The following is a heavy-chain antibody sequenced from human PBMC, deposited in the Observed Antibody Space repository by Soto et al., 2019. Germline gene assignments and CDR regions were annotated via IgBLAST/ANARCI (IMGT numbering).Heavy chain of an antibody. CDR3: AKVVGRGGKQYYFDY. Sequence: EVQLLESGGGLVQPGGSLRLSCAASGFTFSSYAMSWVRQAPGKGLEWGSAISGSGGSTYYADSVKGRFTISRDNSKNTLYLQMNSLRAEDTAVYYCAKVVGRGGKQYYFDYWGQGTLVTVSS. CDR2: ISGSGGST. J-gene: IGHJ4*02. V-gene: IGHV3-23*01. CDR1: GFTFSSYA. D-gene: IGHD2-15*01.